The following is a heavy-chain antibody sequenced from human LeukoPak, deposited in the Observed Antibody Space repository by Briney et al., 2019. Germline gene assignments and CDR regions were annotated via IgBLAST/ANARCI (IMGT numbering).Heavy chain of an antibody. Sequence: GGSLRLSCAASGFTFSSYGMSWVRQAPGKGLEWVSAISGSGGSTYYADSVKGRFTISRDNSKNTLYLQMNSLRAEDTAVYYCAKYEDGLNYVWGSYRLIDYWGREPWSPSPQ. D-gene: IGHD3-16*02. CDR1: GFTFSSYG. CDR2: ISGSGGST. CDR3: AKYEDGLNYVWGSYRLIDY. J-gene: IGHJ4*02. V-gene: IGHV3-23*01.